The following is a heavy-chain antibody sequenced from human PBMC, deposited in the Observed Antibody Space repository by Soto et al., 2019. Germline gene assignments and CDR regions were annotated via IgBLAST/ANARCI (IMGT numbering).Heavy chain of an antibody. D-gene: IGHD1-1*01. CDR3: ARLSEDDSNYHYNGMDV. Sequence: GESLKISWEASGYSFTTYWIGWVHQIPGKGLEWMGLISPTDSDTRYSPSFQGQVTISADKSVSTAYLQRNSLKASDTAMYYCARLSEDDSNYHYNGMDVFGQGTTVTGSS. CDR1: GYSFTTYW. J-gene: IGHJ6*02. V-gene: IGHV5-51*07. CDR2: ISPTDSDT.